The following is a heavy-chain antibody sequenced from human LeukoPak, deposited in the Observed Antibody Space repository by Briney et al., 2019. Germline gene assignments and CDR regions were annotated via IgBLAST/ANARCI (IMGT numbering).Heavy chain of an antibody. V-gene: IGHV3-43*02. CDR1: GFTFDDYA. J-gene: IGHJ4*02. CDR2: ISGDGGST. CDR3: AKGTESQTSIAVAGTDFDY. Sequence: GGSLRLSCAASGFTFDDYAMHWVRQAPGKGLESVSLISGDGGSTYYADSVKGRFTISRDNSKNSLYLQMNSLRTEDTALYYCAKGTESQTSIAVAGTDFDYWGQGTLVTVSS. D-gene: IGHD6-19*01.